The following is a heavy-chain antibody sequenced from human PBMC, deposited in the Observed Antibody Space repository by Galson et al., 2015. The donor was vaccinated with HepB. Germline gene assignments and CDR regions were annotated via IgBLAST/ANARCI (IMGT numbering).Heavy chain of an antibody. Sequence: SVKVSCKASGGTFSSYAISWVRQAPGQGLEWMGGIIPIFGTANYAQKFQGRVTITADESTSTAYMELSSLRSEDRAMYYCARGKSGDQLLAKYYYYYYMDVWGKGTTVTVSS. D-gene: IGHD2-2*01. CDR2: IIPIFGTA. J-gene: IGHJ6*03. CDR3: ARGKSGDQLLAKYYYYYYMDV. CDR1: GGTFSSYA. V-gene: IGHV1-69*13.